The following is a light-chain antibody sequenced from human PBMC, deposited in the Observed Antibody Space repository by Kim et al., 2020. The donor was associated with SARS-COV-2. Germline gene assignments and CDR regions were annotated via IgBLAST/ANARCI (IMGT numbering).Light chain of an antibody. Sequence: SSELTQDPAVSVALGQTVRITCQGDNLRSYFASWYQQKPGQAPLLVIYGKNNRPSGIPDRFSGSGSGNTASLTITGAQAEDEADYYCNSRDSNGKRGIFGGGTQLTVL. CDR2: GKN. V-gene: IGLV3-19*01. CDR1: NLRSYF. CDR3: NSRDSNGKRGI. J-gene: IGLJ2*01.